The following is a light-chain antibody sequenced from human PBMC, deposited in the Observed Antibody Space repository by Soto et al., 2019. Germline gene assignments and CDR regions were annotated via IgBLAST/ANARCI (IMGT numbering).Light chain of an antibody. CDR3: CSYAGSSSYG. V-gene: IGLV2-23*01. Sequence: QSELTRPAYVSGSPGQAITITCTGTSSDVGSYNLVSWYQQHPGEAPKLMIYEDSKWPSGVSNRFSGSKSGNTASLTISGFQADDEADYCCCSYAGSSSYGFGTGTKV. CDR1: SSDVGSYNL. CDR2: EDS. J-gene: IGLJ1*01.